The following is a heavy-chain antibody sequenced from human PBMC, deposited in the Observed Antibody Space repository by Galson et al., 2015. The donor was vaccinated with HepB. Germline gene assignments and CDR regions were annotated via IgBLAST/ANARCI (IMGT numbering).Heavy chain of an antibody. Sequence: SVKVSCKASGSTFTGYYMHWVRQAPGQGLEWMGWINPNSGGTNYAQKFQGRVTMTRDTSISTAYMELSRLRSDDTAVYYCARSIAVAGTMGDYWGQGTLVTVSS. CDR1: GSTFTGYY. CDR3: ARSIAVAGTMGDY. CDR2: INPNSGGT. J-gene: IGHJ4*02. D-gene: IGHD6-19*01. V-gene: IGHV1-2*02.